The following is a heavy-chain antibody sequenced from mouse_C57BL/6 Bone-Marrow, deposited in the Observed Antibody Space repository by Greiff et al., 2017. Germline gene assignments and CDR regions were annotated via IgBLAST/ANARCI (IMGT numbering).Heavy chain of an antibody. CDR3: ARKDDGYYEGYFDY. V-gene: IGHV2-2*01. D-gene: IGHD2-3*01. CDR1: GFSLTSYG. J-gene: IGHJ2*01. Sequence: VQRVESGPGLVQPSQSLSITCTVSGFSLTSYGVHWVRQSPGKGLEWLGVIWSGGSTDYNAAFISRLSISKDNSKSQVFFKMNSLQADDTAIYYCARKDDGYYEGYFDYWGQGTTLTVSS. CDR2: IWSGGST.